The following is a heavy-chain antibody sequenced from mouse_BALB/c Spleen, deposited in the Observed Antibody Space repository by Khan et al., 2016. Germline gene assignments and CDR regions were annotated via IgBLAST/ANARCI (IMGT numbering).Heavy chain of an antibody. Sequence: EVKLEESGGGLVQPGGTMKLSCVASGFTFSNYWMNWVRQSPEKGLEWVAEIRLKSNNYATHYAESVKGRFTISRDDSKSSVYLQMNNLRPEDTGIYYCTRAYYRYTWFAYWGRGTLVTVAA. CDR1: GFTFSNYW. V-gene: IGHV6-6*02. D-gene: IGHD2-14*01. CDR2: IRLKSNNYAT. CDR3: TRAYYRYTWFAY. J-gene: IGHJ3*01.